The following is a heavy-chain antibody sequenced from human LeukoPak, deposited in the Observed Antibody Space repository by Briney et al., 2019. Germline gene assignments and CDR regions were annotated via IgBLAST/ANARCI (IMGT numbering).Heavy chain of an antibody. CDR3: ATAPGSRFEN. J-gene: IGHJ4*02. Sequence: PGGSLRLSCAASGFTFSSYGMHWVREAPGTGLEWVSTISFSGGSTYYADSVRGRFTISRDNSKNTLYLQMNSLRAEDTAVYYCATAPGSRFENWGQGTLVTVSS. CDR2: ISFSGGST. CDR1: GFTFSSYG. D-gene: IGHD3-10*01. V-gene: IGHV3-23*01.